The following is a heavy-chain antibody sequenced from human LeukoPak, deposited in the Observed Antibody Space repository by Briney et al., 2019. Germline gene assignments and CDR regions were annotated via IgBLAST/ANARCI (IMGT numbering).Heavy chain of an antibody. Sequence: ASVKVSCKASGGTFSSYAISLVRQAPGQGLEWMGGIIPIFGTANYAQKFQGRVTITADESTSTAYMELSSLRSEDTAVYYCARDRPGRGFDYWGQGTLVTVSS. CDR3: ARDRPGRGFDY. V-gene: IGHV1-69*13. CDR2: IIPIFGTA. CDR1: GGTFSSYA. D-gene: IGHD1-26*01. J-gene: IGHJ4*02.